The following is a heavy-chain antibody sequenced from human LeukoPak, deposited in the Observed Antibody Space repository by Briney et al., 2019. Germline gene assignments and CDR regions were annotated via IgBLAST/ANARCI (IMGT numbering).Heavy chain of an antibody. Sequence: SETLSLTCAVSGGSFSGYYWSWIRQPPGKGLEWIGEINHSGSTNYNPSLKSRVTISVDTSKNQLSLKLSSVTAADTAVYYCARGRLAACPPYFDYWGQGTLVTVSS. D-gene: IGHD6-6*01. CDR1: GGSFSGYY. CDR2: INHSGST. V-gene: IGHV4-34*01. CDR3: ARGRLAACPPYFDY. J-gene: IGHJ4*02.